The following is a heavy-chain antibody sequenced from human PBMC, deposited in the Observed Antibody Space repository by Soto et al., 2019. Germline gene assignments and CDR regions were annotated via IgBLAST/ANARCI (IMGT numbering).Heavy chain of an antibody. CDR1: GYTFTSYG. CDR2: ISADNYNT. Sequence: QVQLVQSGAEVKQPGASVKVSCKASGYTFTSYGLSWVRQAPGQGLEWMGRISADNYNTNYTQKLQGRVTMTTDTSTSTAYMELRSLRSDDTAVYYCARVVGALGHGFDPWGQGTLVTVSS. CDR3: ARVVGALGHGFDP. V-gene: IGHV1-18*01. D-gene: IGHD1-26*01. J-gene: IGHJ5*02.